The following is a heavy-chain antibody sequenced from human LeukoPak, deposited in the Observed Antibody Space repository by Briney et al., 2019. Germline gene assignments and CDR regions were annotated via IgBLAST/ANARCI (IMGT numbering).Heavy chain of an antibody. CDR3: ARHERESSGWKYFDY. V-gene: IGHV4-34*01. CDR2: INHSGST. CDR1: GGSFSGYY. J-gene: IGHJ4*02. D-gene: IGHD6-19*01. Sequence: SETLSLTCAVYGGSFSGYYWSWIRQPPGKGLEWIGEINHSGSTNYNPSLKSRVTISVDTSKNQFSLKLSSVTAADTAVYYCARHERESSGWKYFDYWGQGTLVTVSS.